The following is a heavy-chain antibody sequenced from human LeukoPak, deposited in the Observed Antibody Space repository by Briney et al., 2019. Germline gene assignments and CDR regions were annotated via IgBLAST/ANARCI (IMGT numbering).Heavy chain of an antibody. J-gene: IGHJ5*02. D-gene: IGHD2-21*01. V-gene: IGHV4-61*02. CDR1: GDSISNDNYY. CDR3: ARGNCGPGCSMYNWFDP. CDR2: ILISGGT. Sequence: SQTLSLTCSVSGDSISNDNYYWTWIRQPAGKGLEWIGRILISGGTRYNPSLQSRVSISLDTSKNQFSLKLSSVTAADTAVYCCARGNCGPGCSMYNWFDPWGQGTLVMVSS.